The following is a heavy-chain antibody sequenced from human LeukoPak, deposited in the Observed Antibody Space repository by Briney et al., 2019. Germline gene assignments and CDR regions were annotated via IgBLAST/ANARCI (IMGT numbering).Heavy chain of an antibody. D-gene: IGHD6-13*01. CDR2: IRYDGSNK. V-gene: IGHV3-30*02. CDR3: AREGIAAAGPEGDYFGY. J-gene: IGHJ4*02. Sequence: PGGSLRLSCAASGFTFSSYGMHWVRQAPGKGLEWVAFIRYDGSNKYYADSVKGRFTISRDNSKNTLYLQMNSLRAEDTAVYYCAREGIAAAGPEGDYFGYWGQGTLVTVSS. CDR1: GFTFSSYG.